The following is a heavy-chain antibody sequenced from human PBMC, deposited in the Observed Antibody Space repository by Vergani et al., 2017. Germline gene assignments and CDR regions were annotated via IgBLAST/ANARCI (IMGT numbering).Heavy chain of an antibody. CDR2: IDWDDDK. CDR1: GFSLSTSGMC. Sequence: QVTLRESGPALVKPTQTLTLTCTFSGFSLSTSGMCVSWIRQPPGKALEWLALIDWDDDKYYSTSLKTRLTISKDTSKNKVVLIMTNMDPVDTATYYCARTGYYGSGSRTFDYWGQGTLVTVSS. CDR3: ARTGYYGSGSRTFDY. J-gene: IGHJ4*02. V-gene: IGHV2-70*01. D-gene: IGHD3-10*01.